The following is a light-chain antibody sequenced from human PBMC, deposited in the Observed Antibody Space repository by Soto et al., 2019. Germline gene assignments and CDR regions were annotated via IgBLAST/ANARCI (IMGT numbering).Light chain of an antibody. J-gene: IGLJ6*01. CDR3: QSYDRSLSGYV. Sequence: QSVLTQPPSVSGAPGQRVTVSCTGSTSNIGAGYDVHWYQQLPGTAPKLLIYSNTNRPSGVPGRFSGSKSGTSASLAITGLQAEDEADYYCQSYDRSLSGYVFGTGTQLTVL. CDR1: TSNIGAGYD. CDR2: SNT. V-gene: IGLV1-40*01.